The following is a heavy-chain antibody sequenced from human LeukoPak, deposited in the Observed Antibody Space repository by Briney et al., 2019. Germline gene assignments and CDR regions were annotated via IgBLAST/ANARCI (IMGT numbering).Heavy chain of an antibody. Sequence: SQTLSLTCTVSGGSISSGGYYWSWIRQPPGKGLEWIGYIYHSGSTYYNPSLKSRVTISVDRSKNQFSLKLNSVTAADTAVYYCARDAYCSSTSCDSGAGGYDSWYFDYWGQGTLVTVSS. CDR3: ARDAYCSSTSCDSGAGGYDSWYFDY. J-gene: IGHJ4*02. CDR1: GGSISSGGYY. V-gene: IGHV4-30-2*01. CDR2: IYHSGST. D-gene: IGHD2-2*01.